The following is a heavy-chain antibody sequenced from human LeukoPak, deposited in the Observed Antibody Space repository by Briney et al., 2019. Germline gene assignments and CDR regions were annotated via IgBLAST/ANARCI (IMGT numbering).Heavy chain of an antibody. CDR1: GGSISSGGYY. J-gene: IGHJ2*01. CDR3: AVHPDYYDSSGYRYWYFDL. D-gene: IGHD3-22*01. V-gene: IGHV4-31*03. CDR2: IYYSGST. Sequence: SETLSLTCTVSGGSISSGGYYWSWIRQHPGKGLEWIGYIYYSGSTYYNPSLKSRVTISVDTSKNQFSLKLSSVTAADTAVYYCAVHPDYYDSSGYRYWYFDLWGRGTLVTVSS.